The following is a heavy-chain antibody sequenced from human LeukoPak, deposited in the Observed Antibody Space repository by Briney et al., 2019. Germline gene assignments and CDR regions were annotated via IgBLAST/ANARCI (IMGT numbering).Heavy chain of an antibody. Sequence: GGSLRLSCAASGFTFSSYSMNWVRQAPGKGLEWVSSISSSSSYIYYADSVKGRFTISRDNAKKTVYLQMNSLRVEDTGIYYCAREVDSWGLGTLVRVSS. V-gene: IGHV3-21*01. CDR1: GFTFSSYS. CDR3: AREVDS. CDR2: ISSSSSYI. J-gene: IGHJ5*01.